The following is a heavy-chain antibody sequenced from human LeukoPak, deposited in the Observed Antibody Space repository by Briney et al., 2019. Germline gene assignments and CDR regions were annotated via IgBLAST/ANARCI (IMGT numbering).Heavy chain of an antibody. J-gene: IGHJ5*02. Sequence: GGSLSLSCAASGFTFSNNWMHWVRQAPGKGLVWVSRINSDGINTSYADSVKGRFTISRDNAKNTLNLQMNSLRAEDTAVYYCARDLGQYYDTSDNWFDPWGQGTLVTVSS. CDR3: ARDLGQYYDTSDNWFDP. D-gene: IGHD3-22*01. CDR1: GFTFSNNW. CDR2: INSDGINT. V-gene: IGHV3-74*01.